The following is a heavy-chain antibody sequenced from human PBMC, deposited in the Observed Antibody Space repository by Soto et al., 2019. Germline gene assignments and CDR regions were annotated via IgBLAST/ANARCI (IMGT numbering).Heavy chain of an antibody. D-gene: IGHD2-8*01. CDR1: GGSVSSGPYH. CDR2: ISYSGTA. CDR3: MRSHGAY. J-gene: IGHJ4*02. V-gene: IGHV4-61*01. Sequence: QVQLQMSGPGLVKTSETLSLTCTVSGGSVSSGPYHWNWVRQPPGKGLEWIGHISYSGTANYNPSLRGRVIMATDTSMNQFSLRLTSVTAADTAVYNCMRSHGAYWGQGALVTVSP.